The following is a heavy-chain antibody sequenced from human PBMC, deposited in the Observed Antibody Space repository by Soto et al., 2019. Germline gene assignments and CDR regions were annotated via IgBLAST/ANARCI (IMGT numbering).Heavy chain of an antibody. Sequence: SETLSLTCSVSGGSINSNNYYWAWIRQPPGKGLAWIASIYYDGSTYYNPSLKSRVTISVDASKNRFYLQLRSVTAADTAVYYCAKVVVAATRHTDFDSWGQGTLVTVSS. J-gene: IGHJ4*02. CDR1: GGSINSNNYY. CDR3: AKVVVAATRHTDFDS. V-gene: IGHV4-39*01. CDR2: IYYDGST. D-gene: IGHD2-15*01.